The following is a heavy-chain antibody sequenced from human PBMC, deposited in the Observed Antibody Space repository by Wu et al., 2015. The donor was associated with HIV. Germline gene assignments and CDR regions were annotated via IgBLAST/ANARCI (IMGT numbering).Heavy chain of an antibody. Sequence: QDLLVQSGAEVKKPGASVRVACKVFGYSLTDLSMHWVRQAPGKGLEWMGGFDPRNGKTIYAQKFQGRVTMTEDTSKDTAYIELSSLRSEDTAVYYCATLRGGYYSGSDIPAAFDIWGQGTMVTVSS. D-gene: IGHD3-10*01. CDR2: FDPRNGKT. CDR3: ATLRGGYYSGSDIPAAFDI. J-gene: IGHJ3*02. CDR1: GYSLTDLS. V-gene: IGHV1-24*01.